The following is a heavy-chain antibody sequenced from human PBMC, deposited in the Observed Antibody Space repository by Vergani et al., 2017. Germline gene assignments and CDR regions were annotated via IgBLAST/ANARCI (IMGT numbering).Heavy chain of an antibody. CDR2: ISYDGSNK. V-gene: IGHV3-30-3*01. CDR1: GFTFSSYA. CDR3: ARGPRGSLYCSSTSCYIWRFDY. D-gene: IGHD2-2*02. Sequence: QVRLVESGGGVVQPGRSLRLSCAASGFTFSSYAMHWVRQAPGKGLEWVAVISYDGSNKYYADSVKGRFTISRDNSKTTLYLQMNSLRAEDTAVYYCARGPRGSLYCSSTSCYIWRFDYWGQGTLVTVSS. J-gene: IGHJ4*02.